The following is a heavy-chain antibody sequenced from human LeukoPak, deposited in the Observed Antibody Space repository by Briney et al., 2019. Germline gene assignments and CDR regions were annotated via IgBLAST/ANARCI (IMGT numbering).Heavy chain of an antibody. CDR1: GGSFSGSFSGYY. J-gene: IGHJ4*02. Sequence: PSETLSLTCAVYGGSFSGSFSGYYWTCIRQTPWKGLEWIGEINHSGSTNYNPSLKSRVTISVDTSNNQFSLKLNSLTAADTAVYYCATFRWGVGFEYWGQGTLATVSS. D-gene: IGHD3-16*01. CDR2: INHSGST. V-gene: IGHV4-34*01. CDR3: ATFRWGVGFEY.